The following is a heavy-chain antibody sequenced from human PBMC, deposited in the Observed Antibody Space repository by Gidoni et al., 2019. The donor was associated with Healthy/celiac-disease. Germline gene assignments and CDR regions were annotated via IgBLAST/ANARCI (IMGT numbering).Heavy chain of an antibody. CDR3: ARGLNDSGGYWAGWVYYYYDGMDV. CDR1: RYPFTRYD. V-gene: IGHV1-8*01. J-gene: IGHJ6*02. CDR2: MKPNSGNT. D-gene: IGHD1-26*01. Sequence: QAQMVPSGAELQKPRATVKVHCKAYRYPFTRYDLHWVRHATGQGLERMGWMKPNSGNTGYAQKVQGRVTMTRNTSISTAYMELSRLRSEDTAVYYCARGLNDSGGYWAGWVYYYYDGMDVWGQGTTVTVSS.